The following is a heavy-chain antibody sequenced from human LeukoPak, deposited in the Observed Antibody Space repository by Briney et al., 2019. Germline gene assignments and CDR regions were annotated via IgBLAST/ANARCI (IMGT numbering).Heavy chain of an antibody. CDR1: GFTFSSYG. D-gene: IGHD3-3*01. CDR3: AKVLFSFRSLEWFLKGYFDY. CDR2: IRYDGSNK. V-gene: IGHV3-30*02. Sequence: GGSLRLSCAASGFTFSSYGMHWVRQAPGKGLEWVAFIRYDGSNKYYADSVKGRFTISRDNSKNTLYLQMNSLRAEDTAVYYCAKVLFSFRSLEWFLKGYFDYWGQGTLVTVSS. J-gene: IGHJ4*02.